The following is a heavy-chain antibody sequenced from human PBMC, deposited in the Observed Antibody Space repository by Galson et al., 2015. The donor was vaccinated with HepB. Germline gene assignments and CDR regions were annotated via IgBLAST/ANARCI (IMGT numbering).Heavy chain of an antibody. CDR3: ARGPYRGYYDSSGQLDY. CDR2: INPNSGGT. CDR1: GYTFTGYY. V-gene: IGHV1-2*02. D-gene: IGHD3-22*01. J-gene: IGHJ4*02. Sequence: SVKVSCKASGYTFTGYYMHWVRQAPGQGLEWMGWINPNSGGTNYAQKFQGRVTMTRDTSISTAYMELSRLRSDDTAVYYCARGPYRGYYDSSGQLDYWGQGTLVTVSS.